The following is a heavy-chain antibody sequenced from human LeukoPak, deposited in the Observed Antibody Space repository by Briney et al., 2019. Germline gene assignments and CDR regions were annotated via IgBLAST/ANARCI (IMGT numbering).Heavy chain of an antibody. J-gene: IGHJ4*02. CDR2: IKQDGSEK. Sequence: QTGGSLRLSCAASGFTFSSYWMSWVRQAPGKGLEWVANIKQDGSEKYYVDSVKGRFTISRDNAKNSLYLQMNSLRAEDTALYYCAEDISYYDSSGYLDYWGQGTLVTVSS. V-gene: IGHV3-7*03. D-gene: IGHD3-22*01. CDR3: AEDISYYDSSGYLDY. CDR1: GFTFSSYW.